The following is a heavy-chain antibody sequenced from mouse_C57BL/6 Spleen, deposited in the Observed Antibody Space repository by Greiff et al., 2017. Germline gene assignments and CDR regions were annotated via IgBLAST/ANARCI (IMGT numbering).Heavy chain of an antibody. CDR2: IDPSDSYT. Sequence: VQLQQPGAELVKPGASVKLSCKASGYTFTSYWMQWVKQRPGQGLEWIGEIDPSDSYTNYNQKFKGKATLTVDTSSSTAYMQLSSLTSEDSAVYYCARRTVVATRYFDVWGTGTTVTVSS. J-gene: IGHJ1*03. CDR3: ARRTVVATRYFDV. CDR1: GYTFTSYW. D-gene: IGHD1-1*01. V-gene: IGHV1-50*01.